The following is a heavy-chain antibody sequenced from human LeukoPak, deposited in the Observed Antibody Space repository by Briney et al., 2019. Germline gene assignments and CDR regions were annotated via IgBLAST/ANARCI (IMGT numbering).Heavy chain of an antibody. Sequence: PSQTLSLTCTVSGGSISSGDYYWSWIRQPPAKGLEWIGQITLGGGTDYNPSLKSRVHISVDMSHNQFFLNVTSVTAADTAVYFCARGSERSGWSDDYWGQGTRVTVSS. J-gene: IGHJ4*02. V-gene: IGHV4-30-2*01. D-gene: IGHD6-19*01. CDR3: ARGSERSGWSDDY. CDR2: ITLGGGT. CDR1: GGSISSGDYY.